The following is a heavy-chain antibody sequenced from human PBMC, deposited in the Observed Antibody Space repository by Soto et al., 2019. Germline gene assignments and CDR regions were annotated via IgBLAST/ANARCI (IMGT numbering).Heavy chain of an antibody. CDR2: INHSGST. D-gene: IGHD5-12*01. Sequence: SETLSLTCAVYGGSFSGYYWSWIRQPPGKGLEWIGEINHSGSTNYNPSLKSRVTISVDTSKNQFSLKLSSVTAADTAVYYCARGRGYARVATWGQGTMVTVSS. CDR1: GGSFSGYY. CDR3: ARGRGYARVAT. V-gene: IGHV4-34*01. J-gene: IGHJ3*01.